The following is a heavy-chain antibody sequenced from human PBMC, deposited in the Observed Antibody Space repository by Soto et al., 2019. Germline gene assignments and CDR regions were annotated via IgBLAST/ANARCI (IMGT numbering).Heavy chain of an antibody. J-gene: IGHJ5*02. Sequence: QVQLQESGPGLVKPSQTLSLTCTVSGDSISGPGYYWSWIRQHPGKGLEWIGYIYYSGFTYYNPSLNGRATISVDTSKNQFSLKLSSVTAADTAVYFCACAGPHSYSWHQFDPWGQGTLVTVSS. V-gene: IGHV4-31*03. CDR1: GDSISGPGYY. CDR3: ACAGPHSYSWHQFDP. D-gene: IGHD2-15*01. CDR2: IYYSGFT.